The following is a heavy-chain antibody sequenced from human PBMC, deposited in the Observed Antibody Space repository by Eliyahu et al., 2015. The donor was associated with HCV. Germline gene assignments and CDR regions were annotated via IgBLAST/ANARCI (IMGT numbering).Heavy chain of an antibody. D-gene: IGHD1-1*01. CDR1: YGSFREAI. J-gene: IGHJ6*03. CDR2: INPTLRT. Sequence: QGHFLQWGTGQLRPSETLSLTCGISYGSFREAIWTWVRRSPAPGQGREWIGTINPTLRTTYSPSLSNRVSISASPSGGQFFLELKSVTVADTGVYFCARVRKGATTLLMKNPDYFYYMDAWGVGTTVTVSS. V-gene: IGHV4-34*01. CDR3: ARVRKGATTLLMKNPDYFYYMDA.